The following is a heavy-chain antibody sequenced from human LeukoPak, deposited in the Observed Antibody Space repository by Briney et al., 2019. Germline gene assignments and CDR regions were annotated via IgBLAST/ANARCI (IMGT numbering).Heavy chain of an antibody. Sequence: SETLSLTCAVYGGSFSGYYWSWIRQPPGKGLEWIGEINHSGSTNYNPSLKSRVTLSVDTSKNQFSLKLSSVTAADTAVYYCARFSVNSSGYLDYWGQGTLVTVSS. J-gene: IGHJ4*02. CDR3: ARFSVNSSGYLDY. V-gene: IGHV4-34*01. CDR2: INHSGST. CDR1: GGSFSGYY. D-gene: IGHD3-22*01.